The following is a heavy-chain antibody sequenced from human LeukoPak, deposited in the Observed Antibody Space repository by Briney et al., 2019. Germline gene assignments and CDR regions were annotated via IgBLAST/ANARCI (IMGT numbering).Heavy chain of an antibody. V-gene: IGHV1-18*01. CDR1: RYTFPSYG. Sequence: ASVTVSCKGSRYTFPSYGISWVRPAPGQGLEWMGWISAYNGNTNYAQKLQGRVTMTTDTSTSTAYMELRSLRSDDTAVYYCARVHPITMVRGVTYDPWGQGTLVTVSS. CDR3: ARVHPITMVRGVTYDP. J-gene: IGHJ5*02. CDR2: ISAYNGNT. D-gene: IGHD3-10*01.